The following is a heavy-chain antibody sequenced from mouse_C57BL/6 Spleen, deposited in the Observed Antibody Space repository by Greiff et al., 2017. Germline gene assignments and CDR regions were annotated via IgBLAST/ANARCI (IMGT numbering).Heavy chain of an antibody. CDR1: GYTFTSYW. J-gene: IGHJ3*01. CDR2: IYPGSGST. CDR3: AREGEIGGYIAY. D-gene: IGHD2-2*01. V-gene: IGHV1-55*01. Sequence: QVQLQQPGAELVKPGASVKMSCKASGYTFTSYWITWVKQRPGQGLEWIGDIYPGSGSTNYNEKFKSKATLTVDTSSSTAYMQLSSLTSEDSAVYYCAREGEIGGYIAYWGQGTLVTVSA.